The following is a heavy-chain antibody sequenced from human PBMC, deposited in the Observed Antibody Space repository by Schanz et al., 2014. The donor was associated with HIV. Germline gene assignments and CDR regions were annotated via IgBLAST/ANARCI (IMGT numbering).Heavy chain of an antibody. D-gene: IGHD3-22*01. V-gene: IGHV3-23*04. J-gene: IGHJ4*02. CDR2: ISESGGST. CDR1: GFTFSSYA. Sequence: EVHLVESGGGLIKPGRSLRLSCAASGFTFSSYAMSWVRQAPGKGLEWVSAISESGGSTYYADSVKGRFTISRDNSKNTLYLQMNTLRAEDTAVYYCAKPEYDTSGNSQSHFDYWGQGTLVTVSS. CDR3: AKPEYDTSGNSQSHFDY.